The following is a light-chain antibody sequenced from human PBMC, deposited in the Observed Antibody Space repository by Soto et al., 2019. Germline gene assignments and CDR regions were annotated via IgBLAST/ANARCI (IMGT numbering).Light chain of an antibody. CDR2: LNSDGSH. CDR3: QTWGTGTPYV. CDR1: RGHSSHA. J-gene: IGLJ1*01. Sequence: QAVVTQSPSASASLGASVNLTCTLSRGHSSHAIAWHQQQPEKGPRYLMSLNSDGSHSKGDGIPDRFSGSSSGAERYLTISSLQSEDEADYYCQTWGTGTPYVFGTGTQLTVL. V-gene: IGLV4-69*01.